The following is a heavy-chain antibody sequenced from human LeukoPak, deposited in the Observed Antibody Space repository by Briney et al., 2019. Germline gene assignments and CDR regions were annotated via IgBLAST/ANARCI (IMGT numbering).Heavy chain of an antibody. CDR1: GGSISSSNW. CDR3: ARVVVAATYYYYGMDV. J-gene: IGHJ6*02. D-gene: IGHD2-15*01. V-gene: IGHV4-4*02. Sequence: SETLSLTCAVSGGSISSSNWWSWVRQPPGKGLEWIGEIYHSGSTNYNPSLKRRVTISVDKSKNQFSLKLSSVTAADTAVYYCARVVVAATYYYYGMDVWGQGTTVTVSS. CDR2: IYHSGST.